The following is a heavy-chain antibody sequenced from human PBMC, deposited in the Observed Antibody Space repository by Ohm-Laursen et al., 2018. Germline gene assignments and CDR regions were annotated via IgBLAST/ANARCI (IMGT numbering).Heavy chain of an antibody. J-gene: IGHJ4*02. V-gene: IGHV3-30*18. Sequence: SLRLSCAASGFILSGYGMHWVRHPPGKGLEWVAIISYDGSREYYADSVNGRFTISRDNSKNTLFLQMNSLRPEDTAVYYCAKDRHSGWSGGRGFFDYWGQGTLVTVSS. CDR1: GFILSGYG. D-gene: IGHD6-19*01. CDR3: AKDRHSGWSGGRGFFDY. CDR2: ISYDGSRE.